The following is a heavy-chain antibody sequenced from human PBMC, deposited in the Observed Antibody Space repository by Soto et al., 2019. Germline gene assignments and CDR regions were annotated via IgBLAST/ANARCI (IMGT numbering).Heavy chain of an antibody. CDR2: ITPLLGMT. D-gene: IGHD4-17*01. CDR3: ARDASVGD. Sequence: QVQLVQSGAEVKKPGSSVNVSCKASGGSVNNFTISWVRQAPGQGLEWMGRITPLLGMTNYAQTFQGRVTFTADKATNTAYMDVTSLRSDDTAVYYCARDASVGDWGQGTLVTVSS. CDR1: GGSVNNFT. J-gene: IGHJ4*02. V-gene: IGHV1-69*02.